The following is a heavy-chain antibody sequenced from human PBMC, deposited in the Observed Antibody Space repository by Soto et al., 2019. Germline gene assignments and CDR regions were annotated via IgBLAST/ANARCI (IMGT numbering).Heavy chain of an antibody. CDR1: GFTFSTYA. CDR3: ARGRRDISGWSDGCFHP. Sequence: QVQLVESGGGVVQPGRSLRLSCAASGFTFSTYAMHWVRQAPGKGLEWVALISHDGSNKDYADSVKGRFTISREYSKSTLSLHMNSLSPEDTAVYFCARGRRDISGWSDGCFHPWGQGTLVTVSS. D-gene: IGHD6-19*01. V-gene: IGHV3-30-3*01. J-gene: IGHJ5*02. CDR2: ISHDGSNK.